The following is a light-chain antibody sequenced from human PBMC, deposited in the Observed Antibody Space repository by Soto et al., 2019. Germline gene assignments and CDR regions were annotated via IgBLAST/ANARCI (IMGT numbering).Light chain of an antibody. CDR2: GNS. J-gene: IGLJ3*02. Sequence: QSVLTQPPSVSGAPGQRVTISCTGSSSNIGAGYDVHWYQQLPGTAPKLLIYGNSNRPSGVPDRFSASKSGTSASLAISGLRSEDEADYHCSTWDDSLNGRVFGGGTKLTVL. V-gene: IGLV1-40*01. CDR3: STWDDSLNGRV. CDR1: SSNIGAGYD.